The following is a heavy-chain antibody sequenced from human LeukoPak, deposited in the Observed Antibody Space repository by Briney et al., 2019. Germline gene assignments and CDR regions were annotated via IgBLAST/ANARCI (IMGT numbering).Heavy chain of an antibody. J-gene: IGHJ4*02. D-gene: IGHD2-15*01. CDR2: INWNGGST. Sequence: GGSLRLSCAASGFTFDDYGMSWVRQAPGKGLEWVSVINWNGGSTGYADSVKGRFTISRDNAKNSLYLQMNSLRAEDTALYHCARADCSGGSCPQDYWGQGTLVTVSS. CDR3: ARADCSGGSCPQDY. CDR1: GFTFDDYG. V-gene: IGHV3-20*01.